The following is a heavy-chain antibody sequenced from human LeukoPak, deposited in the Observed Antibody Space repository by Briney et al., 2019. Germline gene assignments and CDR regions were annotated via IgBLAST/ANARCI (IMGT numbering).Heavy chain of an antibody. Sequence: ASXXVSCKASGGTFSSYAISWVRQAPGQGLEGMGGIIPIFGTANYAQKFQCRVTITADESTSTAYMELSSLRSEDTAVYYCAGSWYVVVPVYYYYMDVWGKGTTVTVSS. D-gene: IGHD2-2*01. CDR2: IIPIFGTA. CDR3: AGSWYVVVPVYYYYMDV. V-gene: IGHV1-69*01. CDR1: GGTFSSYA. J-gene: IGHJ6*03.